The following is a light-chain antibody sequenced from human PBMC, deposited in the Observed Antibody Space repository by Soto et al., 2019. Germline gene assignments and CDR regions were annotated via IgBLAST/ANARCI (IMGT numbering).Light chain of an antibody. CDR1: QSVLYGSNNRDY. CDR3: QQLNSYPRT. J-gene: IGKJ4*01. CDR2: WAS. V-gene: IGKV4-1*01. Sequence: ILMTQSPDLLPVSLGERAAISCNSSQSVLYGSNNRDYLSWYRQKPGQPPQMLIHWASTRVSGVPDRFSGSGSGTHFTLTISSLQPEDFATYYCQQLNSYPRTFGGGTKVDIK.